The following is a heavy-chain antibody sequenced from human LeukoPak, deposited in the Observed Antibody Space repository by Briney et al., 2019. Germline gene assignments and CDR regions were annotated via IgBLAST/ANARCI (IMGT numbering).Heavy chain of an antibody. CDR2: ISSSSSYI. CDR3: ARWCTNGVCYNGQVAYYYMDV. J-gene: IGHJ6*03. Sequence: GGSLRLSCAASGFTFSGYSMNWVRQAPGKGLEWVSSISSSSSYIYYADSVKGRFTISRDNAKNSLYLQMNSLRAEDTAVYYCARWCTNGVCYNGQVAYYYMDVWGKGTTVTVSS. CDR1: GFTFSGYS. D-gene: IGHD2-8*01. V-gene: IGHV3-21*01.